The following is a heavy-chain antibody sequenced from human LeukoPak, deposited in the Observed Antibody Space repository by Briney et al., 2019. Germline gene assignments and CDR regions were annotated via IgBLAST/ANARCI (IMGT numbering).Heavy chain of an antibody. J-gene: IGHJ4*02. CDR3: ARARGSGYDFDY. D-gene: IGHD3-22*01. CDR1: GGSISSSSYY. CDR2: IYYSGTT. V-gene: IGHV4-39*07. Sequence: SETLSLTCTVSGGSISSSSYYWGWIRQPPGKGLEWIGTIYYSGTTYYNPSLKSRVTISVDTSKNQFSLKLSSVTAADTAVYYCARARGSGYDFDYWGQGTLVTVSS.